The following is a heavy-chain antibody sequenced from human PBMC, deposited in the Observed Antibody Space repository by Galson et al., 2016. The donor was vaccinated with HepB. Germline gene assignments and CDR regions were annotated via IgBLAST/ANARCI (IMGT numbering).Heavy chain of an antibody. CDR3: ARDRGRWDLGVLIRGDSGGLHY. CDR2: ISGSGGST. CDR1: GFSFSSYA. V-gene: IGHV3-23*01. J-gene: IGHJ4*02. Sequence: SLRLSCAASGFSFSSYAMSWVRQTPGKGLEWVSSISGSGGSTYYADSVQGRFTISRDNSKDTLYVQMNSRRAEDTAVYYCARDRGRWDLGVLIRGDSGGLHYWGQGALVTVSS. D-gene: IGHD3-3*01.